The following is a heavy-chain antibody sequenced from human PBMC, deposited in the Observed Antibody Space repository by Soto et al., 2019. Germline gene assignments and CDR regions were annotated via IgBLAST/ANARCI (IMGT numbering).Heavy chain of an antibody. CDR2: IYYSGST. D-gene: IGHD3-10*01. Sequence: SETLSLTCTVSGGSISSSSYYWGWIRQPRGKGVEWIGSIYYSGSTYYNPSLKSRVTISVDTSKNQFSLKLSSVTAADTAVYYCARHRGVLLWFGSYGMDVWGQGTTVTVSS. V-gene: IGHV4-39*01. J-gene: IGHJ6*02. CDR1: GGSISSSSYY. CDR3: ARHRGVLLWFGSYGMDV.